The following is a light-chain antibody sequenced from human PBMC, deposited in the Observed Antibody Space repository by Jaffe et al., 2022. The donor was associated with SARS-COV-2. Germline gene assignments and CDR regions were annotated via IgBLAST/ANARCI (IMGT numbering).Light chain of an antibody. CDR2: SVN. J-gene: IGLJ2*01. V-gene: IGLV1-44*01. CDR3: ASWDDSLNGVI. Sequence: QSVLTQPPSASGAPGQSVTISCSGSNFNIGNNIVHWYQHLPGTAPKLLINSVNRRPSGVPDRFSGSKSGTSASLVISGLRSEDEAHYYCASWDDSLNGVIFGGGTKLAVL. CDR1: NFNIGNNI.